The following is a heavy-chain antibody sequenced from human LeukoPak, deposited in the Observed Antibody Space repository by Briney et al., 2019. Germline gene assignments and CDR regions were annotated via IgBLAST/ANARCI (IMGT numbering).Heavy chain of an antibody. CDR2: ISDGGTT. Sequence: GGSLRLSCAASGFTFNNYAFNWVRRPPGKGLEWVSGISDGGTTYYADSVKGRFTISRDNAKNSLYPQMNSLRAEDTAFYYCARDDSYSGYDYDYWGRGVLVTVSS. J-gene: IGHJ4*02. V-gene: IGHV3-20*04. CDR1: GFTFNNYA. D-gene: IGHD5-12*01. CDR3: ARDDSYSGYDYDY.